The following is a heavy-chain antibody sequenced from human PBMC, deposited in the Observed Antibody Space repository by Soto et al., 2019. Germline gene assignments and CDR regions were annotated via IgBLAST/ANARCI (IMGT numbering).Heavy chain of an antibody. Sequence: EVHLLESGGGLVQPGGSLRLSCAASGFTFSSHAMTWVRQAPEKGLEWVSTISGSGGRTYYADSVKGRFTISRDNAKNTLYLQMDSLRVEDTAVYFCAWGSDSGDYWGQGTLVTVSS. J-gene: IGHJ4*02. V-gene: IGHV3-23*01. CDR3: AWGSDSGDY. D-gene: IGHD2-21*01. CDR2: ISGSGGRT. CDR1: GFTFSSHA.